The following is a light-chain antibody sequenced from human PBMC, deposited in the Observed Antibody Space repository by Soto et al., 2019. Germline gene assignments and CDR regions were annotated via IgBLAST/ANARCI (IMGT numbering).Light chain of an antibody. Sequence: SYELTQPPSESVAPGQTARISCGGDDIATKSVHWSQQKPGQAPVLVVYDDNDRPSGIPERLSGSNSGDTATLTISRVEAGDEADYYCQVWDSSSDHYVFGSGTKVTLL. CDR2: DDN. V-gene: IGLV3-21*02. J-gene: IGLJ1*01. CDR3: QVWDSSSDHYV. CDR1: DIATKS.